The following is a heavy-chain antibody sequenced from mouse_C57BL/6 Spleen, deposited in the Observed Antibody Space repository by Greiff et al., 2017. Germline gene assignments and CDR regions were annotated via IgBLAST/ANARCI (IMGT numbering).Heavy chain of an antibody. CDR3: ARERGYFDV. CDR1: GSSITSGYY. J-gene: IGHJ1*03. Sequence: VQLKESGPGLVKPSQSLSLTCSVTGSSITSGYYWNWIRQFPGNKLEWMGYISYDGSNNSNPSLNNRISITRDTSKNQFVLKLNSVTTEDTATYYCARERGYFDVWGTGTTVTVSS. CDR2: ISYDGSN. V-gene: IGHV3-6*01.